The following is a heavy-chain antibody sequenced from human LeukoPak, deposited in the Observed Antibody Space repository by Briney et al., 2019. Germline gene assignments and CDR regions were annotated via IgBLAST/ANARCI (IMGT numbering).Heavy chain of an antibody. D-gene: IGHD6-19*01. CDR1: GLTFNNFA. CDR2: ISGSGMST. J-gene: IGHJ6*03. V-gene: IGHV3-23*01. CDR3: AKNLFKDFEGSAFFGIMDV. Sequence: PGGSLRLACTASGLTFNNFAFFWVRQAPGKGLEWVSDISGSGMSTYYADSVKGRFTISRDNSNNSLFLEMSSLRVEDTATYYCAKNLFKDFEGSAFFGIMDVWGKGTTVTVSS.